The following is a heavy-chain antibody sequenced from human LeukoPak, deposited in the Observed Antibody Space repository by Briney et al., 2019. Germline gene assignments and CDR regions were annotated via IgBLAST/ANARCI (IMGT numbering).Heavy chain of an antibody. J-gene: IGHJ4*02. CDR1: GGTISSYY. Sequence: KPSETLSLTCTVPGGTISSYYWSWIRQPPGKGLEWIGYINYSGSTNYNPSLKSRVTISIDTSKNQFSLRLSSVTAADTAVYYCARGQGDYFDYWGQGTLVTVSS. CDR2: INYSGST. V-gene: IGHV4-59*08. CDR3: ARGQGDYFDY.